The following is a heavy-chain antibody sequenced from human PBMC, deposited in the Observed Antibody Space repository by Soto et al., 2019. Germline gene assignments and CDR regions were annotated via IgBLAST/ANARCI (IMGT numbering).Heavy chain of an antibody. J-gene: IGHJ6*02. Sequence: VQLVESGGGLVQPGRSLRLSCAASGFTFDDYAMHWVRQAPGKGLEWVSGISWNSGSIGYADSVKGRFTISRDNAKNSLYLQMNSLRAEDTALYYCAKDYGPTGYYGMDVWGQGTTVTVSS. V-gene: IGHV3-9*01. D-gene: IGHD3-10*01. CDR3: AKDYGPTGYYGMDV. CDR1: GFTFDDYA. CDR2: ISWNSGSI.